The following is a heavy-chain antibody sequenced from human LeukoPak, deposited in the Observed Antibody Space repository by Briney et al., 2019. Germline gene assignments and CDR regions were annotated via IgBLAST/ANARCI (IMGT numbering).Heavy chain of an antibody. CDR1: GGSISSSSYY. V-gene: IGHV4-39*01. D-gene: IGHD2/OR15-2a*01. CDR3: ARHENIIIVPTAHAFDC. Sequence: PSETLSLTCTVSGGSISSSSYYWGWIRQPPGKELEWIGSIYYSGSTYYNPSLKSRVTISVDTSKNRFSLKLSSVTAADTAVYFCARHENIIIVPTAHAFDCWGQGTLVTVSS. J-gene: IGHJ5*01. CDR2: IYYSGST.